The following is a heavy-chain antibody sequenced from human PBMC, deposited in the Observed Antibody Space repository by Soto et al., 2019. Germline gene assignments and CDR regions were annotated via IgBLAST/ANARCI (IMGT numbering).Heavy chain of an antibody. Sequence: GASVKVPSKESRYTFTSYALSSLCQSPGQGLEWMGWISAYNGNTNYAQKLQGRVTMTTDTSTSTAYMELRSLRSGDTAVYYCASRASYVFRRGYSDPMPSWYMDVWGKGTTVKVS. V-gene: IGHV1-18*01. CDR3: ASRASYVFRRGYSDPMPSWYMDV. D-gene: IGHD3-3*01. J-gene: IGHJ6*04. CDR2: ISAYNGNT. CDR1: RYTFTSYA.